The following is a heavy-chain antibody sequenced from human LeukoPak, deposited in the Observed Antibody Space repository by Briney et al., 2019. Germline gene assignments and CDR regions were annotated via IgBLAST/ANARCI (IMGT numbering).Heavy chain of an antibody. CDR2: IKQDGSEK. J-gene: IGHJ4*02. CDR3: ARLGGLIVEDYFDY. CDR1: GFTFSSYS. Sequence: PGGSLRLSCAASGFTFSSYSMNWVRQAPGKGLEWVANIKQDGSEKYYVDSVKGRFTISRDNAKNSLYLQMNSLRAEDTAVYYCARLGGLIVEDYFDYWGQGTLVTVSS. V-gene: IGHV3-7*01. D-gene: IGHD3-16*02.